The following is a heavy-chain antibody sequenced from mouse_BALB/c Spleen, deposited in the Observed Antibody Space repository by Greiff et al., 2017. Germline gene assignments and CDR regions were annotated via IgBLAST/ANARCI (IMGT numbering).Heavy chain of an antibody. Sequence: EVKVVESGTVLARPGASVKMSCKASGYTFTSYWMHWVKQRPGQGLEWIGAIYPGNSDTSYNQKFKGKAKLTAVTSTSTAYMELSSLTNEDSAVYYCTRTVYGSTSYAMDYWGQGTSVTVSS. CDR3: TRTVYGSTSYAMDY. CDR1: GYTFTSYW. J-gene: IGHJ4*01. V-gene: IGHV1-5*01. CDR2: IYPGNSDT. D-gene: IGHD1-1*01.